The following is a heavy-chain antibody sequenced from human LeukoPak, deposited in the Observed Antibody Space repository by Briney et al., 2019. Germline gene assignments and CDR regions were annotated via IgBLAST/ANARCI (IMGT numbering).Heavy chain of an antibody. CDR1: GFTFSSYW. CDR3: LRDRVAVTAADSFDY. CDR2: IDSDGSST. D-gene: IGHD2-21*02. Sequence: GGSLRLSCAASGFTFSSYWMHCVRQTPGKGLVWVSRIDSDGSSTRYADSVKGRFTISRDNAKNTLYLQMNSLRVEDTAVYYCLRDRVAVTAADSFDYWGQGTLVTVSS. J-gene: IGHJ4*02. V-gene: IGHV3-74*01.